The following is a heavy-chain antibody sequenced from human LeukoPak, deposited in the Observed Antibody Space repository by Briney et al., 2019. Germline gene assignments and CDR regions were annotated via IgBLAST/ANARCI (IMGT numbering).Heavy chain of an antibody. CDR1: GHTLTELS. V-gene: IGHV1-24*01. CDR3: ATAPPSSGWAFFDY. D-gene: IGHD6-19*01. Sequence: ASVKVSCKVSGHTLTELSMHWVRQAPGKGLEWMGGFDPEDGETIYAQKFQGRVTMTEDTSTDTAYMELSSLRSEDTAVYYCATAPPSSGWAFFDYWGQGTLVTVSS. J-gene: IGHJ4*02. CDR2: FDPEDGET.